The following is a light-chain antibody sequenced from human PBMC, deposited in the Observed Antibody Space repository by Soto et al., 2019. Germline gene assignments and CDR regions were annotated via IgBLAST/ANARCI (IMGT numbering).Light chain of an antibody. V-gene: IGLV2-14*03. CDR1: SSDVGGYNY. CDR3: SSYTTSGTPVV. Sequence: QSALTQPASVSGSPGQSITISCTGTSSDVGGYNYVSWYQHHPGKAPKFMIYDVSNRPSGVSNRFSGSKSGNTASLTISGLQAEDEADYYCSSYTTSGTPVVFGGGTQLTVL. CDR2: DVS. J-gene: IGLJ2*01.